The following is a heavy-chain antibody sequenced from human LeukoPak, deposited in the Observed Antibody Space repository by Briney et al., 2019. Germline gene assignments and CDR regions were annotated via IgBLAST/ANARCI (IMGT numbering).Heavy chain of an antibody. CDR3: ARDYGYSFDY. CDR1: GFTFSSYS. D-gene: IGHD5-18*01. CDR2: IKQEGSEK. J-gene: IGHJ4*02. V-gene: IGHV3-7*04. Sequence: PGGSLRLSCAASGFTFSSYSINWVRQAPGKGLEWVATIKQEGSEKYYVDSVKGRFTISRDNAGNSLYLQMDSLRADDTAVYYCARDYGYSFDYWGQGTLVTVSS.